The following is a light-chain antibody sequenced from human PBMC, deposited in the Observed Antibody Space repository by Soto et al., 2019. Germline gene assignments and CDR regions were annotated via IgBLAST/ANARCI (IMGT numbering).Light chain of an antibody. CDR2: TAS. J-gene: IGKJ4*01. CDR1: QSISIY. Sequence: DIQLTQSPSVLSASVGDTVTITCRASQSISIYLNWYQQKPGKAPKVLIYTASSLQSGVPSRFSGIGSGTDFTLSISSLQPEDFATYYCQQTYSGPLTFGGGTKVDI. V-gene: IGKV1-39*01. CDR3: QQTYSGPLT.